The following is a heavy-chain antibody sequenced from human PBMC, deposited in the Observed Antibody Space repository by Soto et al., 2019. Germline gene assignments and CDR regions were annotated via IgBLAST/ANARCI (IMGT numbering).Heavy chain of an antibody. J-gene: IGHJ6*02. Sequence: GGSLRLSCVGSGFTFSTYCINWVRQAPGKGLEWVSSISSRSDIYYADSVKGRFTISRDNAKNSVSLQTNSLRAEDTAVYYCAREYTAWPLAYGLDVWGQGTTVPLSS. CDR3: AREYTAWPLAYGLDV. V-gene: IGHV3-21*01. CDR2: ISSRSDI. CDR1: GFTFSTYC. D-gene: IGHD2-2*02.